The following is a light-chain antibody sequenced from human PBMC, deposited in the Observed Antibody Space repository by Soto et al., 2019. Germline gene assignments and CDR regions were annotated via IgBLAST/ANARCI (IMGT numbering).Light chain of an antibody. CDR1: SSGIGAYYY. V-gene: IGLV2-14*01. CDR2: GVS. J-gene: IGLJ1*01. CDR3: FSYTTTSTRV. Sequence: QSALTQPASLSGSPGQSISICCTGTSSGIGAYYYVSWVQQHLGKAPKLMISGVSKRPSGVSNRFSGSQSGNTAYLDISGRQVEDEGEYFCFSYTTTSTRVLGTGTKVTV.